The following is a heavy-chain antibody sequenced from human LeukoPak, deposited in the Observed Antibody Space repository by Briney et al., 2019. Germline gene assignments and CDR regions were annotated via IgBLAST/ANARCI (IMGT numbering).Heavy chain of an antibody. Sequence: SVKVSCKASGGTFSSYTISWVRQAPGQGLEWMGRIIPILGIANYAQKFQGRVTITADKSTSTVYMELSSLRSEDTAVYYCARAPGGNAFDYWGQGTLVTVSS. J-gene: IGHJ4*02. CDR1: GGTFSSYT. V-gene: IGHV1-69*02. D-gene: IGHD4-23*01. CDR3: ARAPGGNAFDY. CDR2: IIPILGIA.